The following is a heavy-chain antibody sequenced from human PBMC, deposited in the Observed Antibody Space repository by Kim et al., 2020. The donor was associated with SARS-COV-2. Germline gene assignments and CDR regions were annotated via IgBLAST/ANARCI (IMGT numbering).Heavy chain of an antibody. CDR1: GFSFSTYG. CDR2: ISYDGSNK. J-gene: IGHJ4*02. Sequence: GGSLRLSCAASGFSFSTYGMHWVRQAPGKGLEWVAVISYDGSNKYYADSVKGRFTISRDKSKNTLYLQMNSLTTEDTAMYYCAKIGGTGHFYYDSSGFYHPFDYWGQGTLVTVSS. V-gene: IGHV3-30*18. D-gene: IGHD3-22*01. CDR3: AKIGGTGHFYYDSSGFYHPFDY.